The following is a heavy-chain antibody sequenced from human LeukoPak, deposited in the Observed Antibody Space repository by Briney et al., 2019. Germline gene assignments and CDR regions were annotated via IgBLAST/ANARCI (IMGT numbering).Heavy chain of an antibody. Sequence: ASVKVSCKASGYTFTSYGISWVRQAPGQGLEWMGWISAYNGNTNYAQKLQGRVTITRNTSISTAYMELSSLRSEDTAVYYCARGRVVGATLPDYWGQGPLVTVSS. CDR3: ARGRVVGATLPDY. CDR1: GYTFTSYG. D-gene: IGHD1-26*01. CDR2: ISAYNGNT. J-gene: IGHJ4*02. V-gene: IGHV1-18*01.